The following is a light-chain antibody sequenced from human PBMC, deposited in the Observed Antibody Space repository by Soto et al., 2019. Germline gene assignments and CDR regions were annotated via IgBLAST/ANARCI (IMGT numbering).Light chain of an antibody. Sequence: EIVLTQSPVTLSLSPGERATLSCRASQRITSNFLAWFQQKAGLAPRLLIYGASTRASGVPDRFSGGGSGTDFVLTISRLEPEDFATYYCLQHNSYPLTFGPGTKVDIK. V-gene: IGKV3-20*01. J-gene: IGKJ3*01. CDR3: LQHNSYPLT. CDR2: GAS. CDR1: QRITSNF.